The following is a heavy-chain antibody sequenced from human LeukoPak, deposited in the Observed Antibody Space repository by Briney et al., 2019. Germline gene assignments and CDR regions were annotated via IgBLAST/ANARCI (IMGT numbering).Heavy chain of an antibody. CDR2: ISSSSSYM. D-gene: IGHD5-12*01. CDR1: GFTFSSYS. CDR3: ARSENWGYDDFDY. V-gene: IGHV3-21*01. J-gene: IGHJ4*02. Sequence: PGGSLRLSCAASGFTFSSYSMNWVRQAPGKGLEWVSSISSSSSYMYYADSVKGRFTISRDNAKNSLYLQMNSLRAEDTAVYYCARSENWGYDDFDYWGQGTLVTVSS.